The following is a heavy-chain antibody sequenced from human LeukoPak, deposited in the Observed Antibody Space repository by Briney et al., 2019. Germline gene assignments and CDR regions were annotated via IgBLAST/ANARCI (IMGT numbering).Heavy chain of an antibody. CDR1: GYTLTELS. D-gene: IGHD6-19*01. Sequence: ASVKVSCKVSGYTLTELSMHWVRLAPRKGLEWPGGFDPEDGETIYAQKFQGRVTMTEDTSTDTAYMELSSLRSEDTAVYYCATGQWLVREYFQHWGQGTLVTVSS. V-gene: IGHV1-24*01. CDR2: FDPEDGET. CDR3: ATGQWLVREYFQH. J-gene: IGHJ1*01.